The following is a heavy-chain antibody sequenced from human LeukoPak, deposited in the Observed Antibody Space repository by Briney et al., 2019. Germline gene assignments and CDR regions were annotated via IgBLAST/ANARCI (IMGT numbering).Heavy chain of an antibody. CDR2: ISAYNGNT. CDR1: GYTFTSYG. V-gene: IGHV1-18*01. D-gene: IGHD6-13*01. J-gene: IGHJ3*02. CDR3: ARDLIPGIAAAATDAFDI. Sequence: ASVKVSCKASGYTFTSYGISWVRQAPGQGLEWMGWISAYNGNTNYAQKLQGRVTITTDKSTSPAYMELRSLRSDDTAVYFCARDLIPGIAAAATDAFDIWGQGTMVTVSS.